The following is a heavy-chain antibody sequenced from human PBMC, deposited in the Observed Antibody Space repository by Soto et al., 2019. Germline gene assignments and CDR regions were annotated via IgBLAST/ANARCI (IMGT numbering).Heavy chain of an antibody. J-gene: IGHJ4*02. CDR1: GFTFSSYA. V-gene: IGHV3-64*01. Sequence: GGSLRLSCAASGFTFSSYAMHWVRQAPGKGLEYVSAISSNGGSTYYANSVKGRFTISRDNSKNTLYLQMGSLRAEDMAVYYCARGMGFEEPRAPMDYWGQGTLVTVSS. CDR2: ISSNGGST. CDR3: ARGMGFEEPRAPMDY. D-gene: IGHD3-10*01.